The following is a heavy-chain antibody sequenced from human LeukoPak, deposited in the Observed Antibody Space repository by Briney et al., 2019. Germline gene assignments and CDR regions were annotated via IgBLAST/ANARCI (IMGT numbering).Heavy chain of an antibody. V-gene: IGHV3-30-3*01. Sequence: GRSLRLSCAASGFTFSSYAMHWVRQAPGKGLEWVAVISYDGSNKYYADSVKGRFTISRDNSKNTLYLQMNSLRAEDTAVYYCASLETPPRSYYDFWSGYSTRLKDGMDVWGQGTTVTVSS. J-gene: IGHJ6*02. CDR3: ASLETPPRSYYDFWSGYSTRLKDGMDV. CDR1: GFTFSSYA. D-gene: IGHD3-3*01. CDR2: ISYDGSNK.